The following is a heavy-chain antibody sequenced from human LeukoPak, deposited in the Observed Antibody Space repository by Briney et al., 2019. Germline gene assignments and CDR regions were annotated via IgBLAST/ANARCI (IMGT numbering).Heavy chain of an antibody. D-gene: IGHD2-2*01. Sequence: PGVSLRLSCAASGFTFSHYWKTWVRQAPGKGLEWVANIKQDGSEQYYVDSVKGRFTISRDNAKNSLYLQMNSLRVEDTAVYYCARDRCSSTSCFYDYWGQGTLVTVSS. V-gene: IGHV3-7*01. J-gene: IGHJ4*02. CDR3: ARDRCSSTSCFYDY. CDR1: GFTFSHYW. CDR2: IKQDGSEQ.